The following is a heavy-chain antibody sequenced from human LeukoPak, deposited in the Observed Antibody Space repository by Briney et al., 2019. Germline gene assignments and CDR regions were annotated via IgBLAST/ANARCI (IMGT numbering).Heavy chain of an antibody. J-gene: IGHJ4*02. V-gene: IGHV1-18*01. CDR2: ISAYNGNT. D-gene: IGHD6-6*01. Sequence: ASVKVSCKASGYTFISYGISWVRQAPGQGLEWMGWISAYNGNTNYAQKLQGRVTMTTDTSTSTAYMELRSPRSDDTAVYYCAKNEYSSSPFDYWGQGTLVTVSS. CDR3: AKNEYSSSPFDY. CDR1: GYTFISYG.